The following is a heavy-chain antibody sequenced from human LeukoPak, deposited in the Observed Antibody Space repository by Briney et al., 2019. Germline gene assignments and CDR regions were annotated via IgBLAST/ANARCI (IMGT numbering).Heavy chain of an antibody. J-gene: IGHJ4*02. CDR3: ARGSSVLTTEDY. CDR1: GFTFSSYS. Sequence: GGSLRLSCAASGFTFSSYSMNWVRQAPGEGLEWVSSISTSSHHIYYADSVKGRFTISRDNAKNSLYLQMNSLRAEDTAVYYCARGSSVLTTEDYWGQGTLVTVSS. CDR2: ISTSSHHI. V-gene: IGHV3-21*01. D-gene: IGHD4-17*01.